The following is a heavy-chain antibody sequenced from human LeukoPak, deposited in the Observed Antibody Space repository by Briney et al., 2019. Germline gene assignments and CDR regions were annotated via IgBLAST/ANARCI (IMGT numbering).Heavy chain of an antibody. CDR3: ARLRIVGDTYAFDI. Sequence: PSETLSLTCTVSGGSISNYYWSWIRQPPGKGLEWIGYIYYSGSINYNPSLNNRITISVDTSKKQFSLRLSSVTAADTAVYYCARLRIVGDTYAFDIWGQGTMVTVSS. V-gene: IGHV4-59*01. D-gene: IGHD1-26*01. CDR2: IYYSGSI. J-gene: IGHJ3*02. CDR1: GGSISNYY.